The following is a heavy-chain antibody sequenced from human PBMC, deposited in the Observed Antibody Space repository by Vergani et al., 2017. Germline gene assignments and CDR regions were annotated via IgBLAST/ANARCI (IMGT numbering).Heavy chain of an antibody. D-gene: IGHD3-10*01. CDR3: ARVPIADYYGSGLRNNGYYYYYDGMDV. Sequence: QVQLQQWGAGLLKPSETLSLTCTVSGGSISSGGYYWSWIRQHPGKGLEWIGYIYYSGSTYYNPSLKSRVTISVDTSKNQFSLKLSSVTAADTAVYYCARVPIADYYGSGLRNNGYYYYYDGMDVWGQGTTVTVSS. CDR1: GGSISSGGYY. V-gene: IGHV4-31*03. CDR2: IYYSGST. J-gene: IGHJ6*02.